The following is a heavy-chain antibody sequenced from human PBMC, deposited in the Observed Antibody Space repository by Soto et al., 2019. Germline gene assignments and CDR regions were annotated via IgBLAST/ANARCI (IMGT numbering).Heavy chain of an antibody. CDR3: ARGGALWFGESPGDY. Sequence: QVQLVQSGAEVKKPGASVKVSCKASGYTFTGYYMHWVRQAPGQGLEWMGWINPNSGGTNYAQKCEGRVTMTRDTSISTAYMELSRLRSDDTAVYYCARGGALWFGESPGDYWGQGTLVTVSS. CDR2: INPNSGGT. CDR1: GYTFTGYY. V-gene: IGHV1-2*02. J-gene: IGHJ4*02. D-gene: IGHD3-10*01.